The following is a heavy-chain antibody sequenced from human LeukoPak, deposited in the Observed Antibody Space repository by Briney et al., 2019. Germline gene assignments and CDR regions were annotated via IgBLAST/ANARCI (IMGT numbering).Heavy chain of an antibody. V-gene: IGHV4-59*08. Sequence: SETLSLTCTVSGGSISSYYWSWIRQPPGKGLEWIGYMDDSGSTNYNPSLTSRVTISEDTSKNQLSLKLGSVTAADTAVYYCARHSSGSGGAFQYWGPGTPVTVSS. CDR1: GGSISSYY. D-gene: IGHD6-19*01. J-gene: IGHJ4*02. CDR3: ARHSSGSGGAFQY. CDR2: MDDSGST.